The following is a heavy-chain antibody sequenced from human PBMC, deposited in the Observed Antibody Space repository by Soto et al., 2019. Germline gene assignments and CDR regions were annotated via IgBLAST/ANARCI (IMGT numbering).Heavy chain of an antibody. CDR3: ARRASGYGILTGYYEPYYFDY. V-gene: IGHV4-39*01. CDR1: GGSISSSSYY. CDR2: IYYSGST. J-gene: IGHJ4*02. D-gene: IGHD3-9*01. Sequence: SETLSLTCTVSGGSISSSSYYWGWIRQPPGKGLEWIGSIYYSGSTYYNPSLKSRVTISVDTSKNQLSLKLSSVTAADTAVYYCARRASGYGILTGYYEPYYFDYWGQGTLVTVSS.